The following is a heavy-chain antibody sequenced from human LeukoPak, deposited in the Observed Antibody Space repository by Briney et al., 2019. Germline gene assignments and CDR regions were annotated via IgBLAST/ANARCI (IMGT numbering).Heavy chain of an antibody. J-gene: IGHJ4*02. D-gene: IGHD3-10*01. V-gene: IGHV1-69*13. CDR2: IIPIFGTA. Sequence: AASVKVSCKASRGTFSSYAISWVRQAPGQGLEWMGGIIPIFGTANYAQKFQGRVTITADESTSTAYMELSSLRSEDTAVYYCARGPLNYYGSGSYYNEGYWGQGTLVTVSS. CDR3: ARGPLNYYGSGSYYNEGY. CDR1: RGTFSSYA.